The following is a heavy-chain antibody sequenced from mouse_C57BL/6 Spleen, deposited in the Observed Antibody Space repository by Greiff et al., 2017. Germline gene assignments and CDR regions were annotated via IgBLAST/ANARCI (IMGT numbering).Heavy chain of an antibody. CDR1: GFTFSSYA. V-gene: IGHV5-4*01. CDR3: AREGYGYDGNWFAY. Sequence: EVQLVESGGGLVKPGGSLKLSCAASGFTFSSYAMSWVRQTPEKRLEWVATISDGGSYTYYPDNVKGRFTISRDNAKNNLYLQMSHLKSEDTAMYYCAREGYGYDGNWFAYWGQGTLVTVSA. CDR2: ISDGGSYT. J-gene: IGHJ3*01. D-gene: IGHD2-2*01.